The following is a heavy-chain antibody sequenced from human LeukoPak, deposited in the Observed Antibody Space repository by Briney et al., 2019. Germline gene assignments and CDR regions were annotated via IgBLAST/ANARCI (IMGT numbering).Heavy chain of an antibody. J-gene: IGHJ4*02. D-gene: IGHD5-24*01. V-gene: IGHV3-21*01. CDR3: AREMGADFKPYYFDY. CDR2: ISSLSTFI. Sequence: PGGSLRLSCAASGFTLHFYSLNWVRQAPGKGLEWVSSISSLSTFIYYADSVKGRFTISRDNTKNSLYLQMNSLRAEDTAVYYCAREMGADFKPYYFDYWGQGTLVTVSS. CDR1: GFTLHFYS.